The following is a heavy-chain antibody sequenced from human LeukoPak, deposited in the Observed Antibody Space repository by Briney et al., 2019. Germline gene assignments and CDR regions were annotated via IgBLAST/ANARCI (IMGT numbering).Heavy chain of an antibody. CDR2: IDGNGGST. CDR1: GFTFAGYA. Sequence: QPGGSLRLSCAASGFTFAGYAMSWVRQAPGKGLEWVSTIDGNGGSTFYADSVKGRFTISRDNSKNTLYLQMNSLRAEDTAIYYCAKDGGGLRGSFDIWGQGTMVTVSS. D-gene: IGHD3-16*01. J-gene: IGHJ3*02. CDR3: AKDGGGLRGSFDI. V-gene: IGHV3-23*01.